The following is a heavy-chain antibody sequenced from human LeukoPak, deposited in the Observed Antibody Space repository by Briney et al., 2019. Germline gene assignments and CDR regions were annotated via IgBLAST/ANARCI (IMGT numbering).Heavy chain of an antibody. CDR2: ISYDGSNK. CDR1: GFTFSSYG. CDR3: ARDREDLLTGLDY. D-gene: IGHD3-9*01. V-gene: IGHV3-30*03. J-gene: IGHJ4*02. Sequence: GRSLRLSCAASGFTFSSYGMHWVRQAPGKGLEWVAVISYDGSNKYYADSVKGRFTISRDNSKNTLYLQMNSLRPEDTAVYYCARDREDLLTGLDYWGQGTLVTVSS.